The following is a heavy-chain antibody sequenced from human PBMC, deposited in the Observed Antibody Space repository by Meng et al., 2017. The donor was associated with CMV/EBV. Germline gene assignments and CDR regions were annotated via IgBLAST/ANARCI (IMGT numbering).Heavy chain of an antibody. D-gene: IGHD1-26*01. Sequence: SVKVSCKASGYTFTYRYLHWVRQAPGQGLEWMGGIIPILGIANYAQKFQGRVTITADKSTSTAYMELSSLRSEDTAVYYCARPTRGGAFDIWGQGTMVTVSS. CDR3: ARPTRGGAFDI. CDR2: IIPILGIA. CDR1: GYTFTYRY. J-gene: IGHJ3*02. V-gene: IGHV1-69*10.